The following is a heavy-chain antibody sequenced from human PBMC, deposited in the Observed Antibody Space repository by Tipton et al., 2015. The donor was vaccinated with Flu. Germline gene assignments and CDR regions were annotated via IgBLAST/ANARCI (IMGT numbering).Heavy chain of an antibody. V-gene: IGHV3-33*01. D-gene: IGHD6-13*01. Sequence: RSLRLSCAASGFTFSSYGMHWVRQAPGKGLEWVAVIWYDGSNKYYADSVKGRFTISRDNSKNTLYLQMNSLRAEDTAVYYCARAMYARAAGTYFDYWGQGTLVTVSS. CDR1: GFTFSSYG. CDR3: ARAMYARAAGTYFDY. J-gene: IGHJ4*02. CDR2: IWYDGSNK.